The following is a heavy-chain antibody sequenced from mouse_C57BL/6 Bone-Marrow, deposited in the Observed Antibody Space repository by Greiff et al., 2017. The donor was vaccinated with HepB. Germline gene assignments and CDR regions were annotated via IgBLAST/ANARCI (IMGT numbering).Heavy chain of an antibody. CDR1: GYTFTSYW. J-gene: IGHJ4*01. V-gene: IGHV1-61*01. D-gene: IGHD1-1*01. CDR3: ARRGSSYYYAMDY. Sequence: QVQLQQPGAELVRPGSSVKLSCKASGYTFTSYWMDWVKQRTGQGLEWIGNIYPSDSETHYNQKFKDKATLTVDKSSSTAYMQLSSLTSEDSAVYYCARRGSSYYYAMDYWGQGTSVTVSS. CDR2: IYPSDSET.